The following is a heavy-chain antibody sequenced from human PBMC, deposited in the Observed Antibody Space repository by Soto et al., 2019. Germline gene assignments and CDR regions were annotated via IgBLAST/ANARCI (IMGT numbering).Heavy chain of an antibody. Sequence: SETLSLTCAVSGGSIFSSNWWNWVRQPPGKGLEWIGSIYYSGSTYYNPSLKSRVTISVDTSKNQFSLKLSSVTAADTAVYYCATIKLGSNRLDYWGQGTLVTVSS. CDR2: IYYSGST. D-gene: IGHD3-10*01. CDR3: ATIKLGSNRLDY. V-gene: IGHV4-39*01. CDR1: GGSIFSSNW. J-gene: IGHJ4*02.